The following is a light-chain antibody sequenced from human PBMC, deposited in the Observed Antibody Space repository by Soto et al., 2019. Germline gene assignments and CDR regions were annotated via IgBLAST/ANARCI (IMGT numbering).Light chain of an antibody. V-gene: IGKV3-15*01. Sequence: EIVMTQSPVTLSVSPGERASLSCRASQSISTHLDWYQQKPGQAPRLLIHGASTRATGIPARFSGSGSGTAFTLTISSLQSEDFAVYYCQQYNNWPPRTFGQGTKLEIK. CDR1: QSISTH. CDR2: GAS. J-gene: IGKJ2*01. CDR3: QQYNNWPPRT.